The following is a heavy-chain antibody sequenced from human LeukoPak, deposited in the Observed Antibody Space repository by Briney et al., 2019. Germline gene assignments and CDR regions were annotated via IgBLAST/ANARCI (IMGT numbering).Heavy chain of an antibody. CDR2: VFSGGST. J-gene: IGHJ4*02. CDR3: AREVVPAKYFAY. D-gene: IGHD2-2*01. V-gene: IGHV3-53*01. CDR1: GFTVSSNY. Sequence: GGSLRLSCAASGFTVSSNYMSWVRQAPGKGLEWVSVVFSGGSTYYADSVKGRFTISRDNSKNTLYLQMNSLRAEDTAVYYCAREVVPAKYFAYWGQGTLVTVSS.